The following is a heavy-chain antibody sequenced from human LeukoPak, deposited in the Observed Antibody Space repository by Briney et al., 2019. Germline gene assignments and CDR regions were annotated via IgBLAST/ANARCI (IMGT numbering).Heavy chain of an antibody. J-gene: IGHJ3*02. CDR2: ISYDGSNK. CDR1: GFTFRTYG. D-gene: IGHD2-2*01. V-gene: IGHV3-30*18. Sequence: PGRSLRLSCAASGFTFRTYGMYRVRQAPGKGLEWVAAISYDGSNKYYADSVKGRLSISRDNSKNTLYLQVNSLRAEDTAMYYCAKVDCTSTSCHNPFDIWGQGTLVTVSS. CDR3: AKVDCTSTSCHNPFDI.